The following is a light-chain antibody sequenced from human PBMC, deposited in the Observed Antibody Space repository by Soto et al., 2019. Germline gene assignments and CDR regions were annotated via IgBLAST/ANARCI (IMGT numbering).Light chain of an antibody. CDR3: QQYNNWPPWT. CDR2: GAS. J-gene: IGKJ1*01. V-gene: IGKV3-15*01. Sequence: IVMAQSPSTLSVSPGERATLSCRSSQSVSANLAWYQQKPGQAPSLLIYGASSRATGIPARFSGSGSGTEFTLTISSLQSEDFAVYYCQQYNNWPPWTFGQGTKV. CDR1: QSVSAN.